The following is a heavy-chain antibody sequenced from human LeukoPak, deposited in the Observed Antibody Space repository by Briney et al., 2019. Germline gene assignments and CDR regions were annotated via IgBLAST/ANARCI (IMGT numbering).Heavy chain of an antibody. CDR1: GFTFSSYG. CDR2: IRYDGSYK. J-gene: IGHJ6*03. CDR3: ARVLRYCSGGNCYSGGLGYMDV. D-gene: IGHD2-15*01. Sequence: GGSLRLSCASSGFTFSSYGMHWVRQAPGQGLEWVAFIRYDGSYKYYADSVKGRFTISRDNSKNTLYLQMNSLRAEDTAVYYCARVLRYCSGGNCYSGGLGYMDVWGKGTTVTISS. V-gene: IGHV3-30*02.